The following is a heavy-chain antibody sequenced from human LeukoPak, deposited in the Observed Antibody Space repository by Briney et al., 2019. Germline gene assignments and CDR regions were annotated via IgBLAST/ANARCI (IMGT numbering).Heavy chain of an antibody. D-gene: IGHD6-13*01. V-gene: IGHV4-31*03. CDR1: GDSINSGGYY. J-gene: IGHJ3*02. CDR2: VYHTGTT. CDR3: ARGVLAAAGTDAFDI. Sequence: NPSETLSLTCSVSGDSINSGGYYWSWIRQLPGKGLEWIGYVYHTGTTYYIPSLESRVTLSVDTSKNQFSLKLSSVTAADTAVYYCARGVLAAAGTDAFDIWGQGTMVTVSS.